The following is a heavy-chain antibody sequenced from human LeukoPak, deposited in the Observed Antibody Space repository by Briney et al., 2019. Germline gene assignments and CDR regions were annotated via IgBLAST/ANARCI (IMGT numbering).Heavy chain of an antibody. CDR2: IYSGGST. CDR3: ARDLLGYYRDY. V-gene: IGHV3-53*01. J-gene: IGHJ4*02. D-gene: IGHD3-22*01. Sequence: GGSLRLSCAASGFTVSNNYMNWVRQAPGKGLEWVSLIYSGGSTYYADSVKGRFTISRDNSKNTLYLQMNSLRDEDTAVYYCARDLLGYYRDYWGQGTLVTVSS. CDR1: GFTVSNNY.